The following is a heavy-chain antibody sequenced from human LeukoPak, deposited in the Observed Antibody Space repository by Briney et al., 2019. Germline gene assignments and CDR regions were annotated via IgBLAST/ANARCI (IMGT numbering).Heavy chain of an antibody. CDR2: VYYSGST. J-gene: IGHJ5*02. D-gene: IGHD2-8*01. Sequence: SETLSLTCTVSGGSISSGDYYWSWIRQAPGKGLEWIGNVYYSGSTFYNPSLKSRVTISVDTSKNQFSLKLRSVTAADTAIYYCARASFNVVFGNWFDPWGQGTLVTVSS. CDR1: GGSISSGDYY. CDR3: ARASFNVVFGNWFDP. V-gene: IGHV4-39*01.